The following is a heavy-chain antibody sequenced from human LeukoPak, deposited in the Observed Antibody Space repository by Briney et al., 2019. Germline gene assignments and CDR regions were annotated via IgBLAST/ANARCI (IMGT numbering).Heavy chain of an antibody. CDR3: ARGSPGPTGYYFDY. Sequence: PGGSLRLSCAASGFTFSSYDMHWVRQATGKGLEWVSAIGTAGDTYYPGSVKGRFTISRENAKNSLYLQTNSLRAGDTAVYYCARGSPGPTGYYFDYWGQGTLVTVSS. J-gene: IGHJ4*02. V-gene: IGHV3-13*01. CDR2: IGTAGDT. CDR1: GFTFSSYD.